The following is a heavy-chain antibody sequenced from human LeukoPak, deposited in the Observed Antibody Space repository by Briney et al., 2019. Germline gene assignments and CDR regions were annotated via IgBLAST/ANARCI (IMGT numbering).Heavy chain of an antibody. J-gene: IGHJ2*01. CDR3: ASDRYYYDSSGYYSHYWYFDL. CDR2: IYSGGST. D-gene: IGHD3-22*01. Sequence: GGSLRLSCAASGFTVSSNYMSWVRQAPGKGLECVSVIYSGGSTYYADSVKGRFTISRVNSKNTLYLQMNSLRAEDTAVYYRASDRYYYDSSGYYSHYWYFDLWGRGTLVTVSS. V-gene: IGHV3-53*01. CDR1: GFTVSSNY.